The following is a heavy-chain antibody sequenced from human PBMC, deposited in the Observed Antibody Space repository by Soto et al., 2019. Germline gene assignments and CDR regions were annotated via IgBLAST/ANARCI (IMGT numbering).Heavy chain of an antibody. Sequence: GESLKISCKGSGYSFTSYWIGWVRQMPGKGLEWMGIIYPGDSDTRYSPSFQGQVTISADKSISTAYLQWSSLKASDTAMYYCARHKSGYCSGGSCPTYYYGMDVWGQGTTVTVSS. CDR3: ARHKSGYCSGGSCPTYYYGMDV. CDR1: GYSFTSYW. J-gene: IGHJ6*02. V-gene: IGHV5-51*01. CDR2: IYPGDSDT. D-gene: IGHD2-15*01.